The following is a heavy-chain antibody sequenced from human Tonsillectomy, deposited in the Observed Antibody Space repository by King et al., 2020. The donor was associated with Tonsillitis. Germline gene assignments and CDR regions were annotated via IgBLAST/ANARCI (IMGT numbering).Heavy chain of an antibody. CDR2: IYIDGRT. Sequence: QLVQSGGGLVEPGGSLRLSCAVSGFTVSSNYMSWVRRAPGKGLEWVSLIYIDGRTHYADSVKDRFTIPRDNYKNTLYLQMNSLRAEDTAVYYCARGADYLSHDAFDIWGQGTVVTVSS. CDR1: GFTVSSNY. V-gene: IGHV3-66*01. J-gene: IGHJ3*02. D-gene: IGHD2/OR15-2a*01. CDR3: ARGADYLSHDAFDI.